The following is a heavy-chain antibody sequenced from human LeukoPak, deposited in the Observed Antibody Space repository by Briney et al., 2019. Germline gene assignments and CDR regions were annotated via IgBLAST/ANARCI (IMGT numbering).Heavy chain of an antibody. CDR3: ARDERYSYGHDY. CDR1: GYTFTSYY. J-gene: IGHJ4*02. Sequence: ASVKVSCKASGYTFTSYYMHWVRQAPGQGLEWMGWINPNSGGTNYAQKFQGRVTMTRDTSISTAYMELSRLRSDDTAVYYCARDERYSYGHDYWGQGTLVTVSS. CDR2: INPNSGGT. D-gene: IGHD5-18*01. V-gene: IGHV1-2*02.